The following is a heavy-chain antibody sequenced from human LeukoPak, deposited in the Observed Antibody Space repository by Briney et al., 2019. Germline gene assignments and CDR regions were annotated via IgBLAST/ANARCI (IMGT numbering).Heavy chain of an antibody. Sequence: SVKVSCKASGGTFSSFAISWVRQAPGQGLEWMGRIISILGIPNYAQNFQGRVTITADKSTSTAYMELSSLRSEDTAVYYCAGEIAAGQFYYYAMDVWGQGTTVTVSS. CDR1: GGTFSSFA. V-gene: IGHV1-69*04. J-gene: IGHJ6*02. CDR3: AGEIAAGQFYYYAMDV. CDR2: IISILGIP.